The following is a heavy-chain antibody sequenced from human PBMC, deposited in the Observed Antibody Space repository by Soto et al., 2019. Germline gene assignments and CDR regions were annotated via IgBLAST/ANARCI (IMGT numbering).Heavy chain of an antibody. CDR2: IYYSGST. D-gene: IGHD4-17*01. Sequence: SETLSLTCTVSGGSISSYYWSWIRQPPGKGLEWIGYIYYSGSTNYNPSLKSRVTISVDTSKNQFSLKLSSVTAADTAVYYCARFRHDYGDYVGNDYWGQGTLVTVSS. CDR1: GGSISSYY. V-gene: IGHV4-59*01. CDR3: ARFRHDYGDYVGNDY. J-gene: IGHJ4*02.